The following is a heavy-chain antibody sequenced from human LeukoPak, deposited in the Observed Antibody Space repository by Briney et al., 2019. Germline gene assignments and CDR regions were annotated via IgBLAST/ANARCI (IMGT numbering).Heavy chain of an antibody. CDR2: ISDSGSDT. CDR1: GFTFSSYG. D-gene: IGHD6-6*01. V-gene: IGHV3-23*01. J-gene: IGHJ4*02. CDR3: AKRVPYSSSSVYFDY. Sequence: GGSLRLSCAVSGFTFSSYGMSWVRQAPGKGLEWVSAISDSGSDTYYADSVKGRFTISKDNSKNTLYLRMNSLRADDTAVYYCAKRVPYSSSSVYFDYWGQGTLVTVSS.